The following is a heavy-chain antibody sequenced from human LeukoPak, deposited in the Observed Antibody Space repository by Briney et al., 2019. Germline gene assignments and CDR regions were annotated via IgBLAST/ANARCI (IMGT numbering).Heavy chain of an antibody. V-gene: IGHV3-11*04. D-gene: IGHD3-3*01. J-gene: IGHJ6*03. CDR3: ARLYYDFWSGYHLDYYYYMDV. CDR2: ISSSGSTI. CDR1: GFTFSDYY. Sequence: GRSLRLSCAASGFTFSDYYMSWIRQAPGKGLEWVSYISSSGSTIYYADSVKGRFTISRDNAKNSLYLQMNSLRAEDTAVYYCARLYYDFWSGYHLDYYYYMDVWGKGTTVTVSS.